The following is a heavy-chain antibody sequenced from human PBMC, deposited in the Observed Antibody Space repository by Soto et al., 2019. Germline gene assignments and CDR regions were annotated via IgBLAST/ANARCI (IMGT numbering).Heavy chain of an antibody. V-gene: IGHV1-69*01. CDR3: GRNGFSGSYWAN. Sequence: QVQLVQSGAEVKKPGSSVKVSCKASGGTFYYGTSWVRQAPGQGLEWMGGIITMSGTTNYAQKFQDRVTITADESTTTVHLELSRLRLEDTAVYYCGRNGFSGSYWANWGQGTLVTFSS. CDR2: IITMSGTT. CDR1: GGTFYYG. D-gene: IGHD1-26*01. J-gene: IGHJ4*02.